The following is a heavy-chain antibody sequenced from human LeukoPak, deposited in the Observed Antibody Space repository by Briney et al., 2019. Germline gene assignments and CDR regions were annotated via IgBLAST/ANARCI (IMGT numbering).Heavy chain of an antibody. CDR1: GYTFTSNG. CDR2: ISTNNGDT. V-gene: IGHV1-18*01. D-gene: IGHD3-10*01. Sequence: ASVKVSCKASGYTFTSNGISWVRQAPGQGLEWMGWISTNNGDTKYGKKFQGRVIMTTDTSTSTTYMEVRSLRSDDTAVYYCARDMMVRGVRHNWFDPWGQGTLVTVSS. CDR3: ARDMMVRGVRHNWFDP. J-gene: IGHJ5*02.